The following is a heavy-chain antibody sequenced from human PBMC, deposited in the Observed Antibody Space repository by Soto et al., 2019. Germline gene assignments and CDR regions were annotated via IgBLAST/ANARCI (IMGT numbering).Heavy chain of an antibody. J-gene: IGHJ4*02. CDR1: GYTFTSYG. V-gene: IGHV1-18*01. CDR2: ISAYNGNT. CDR3: ARDPAIYDFWSGSYFDY. Sequence: QVQLVQSGAEVKKPGASVKVSCKASGYTFTSYGISWVRQAPGQGLEWMGWISAYNGNTNYAQKLQGRVTMTTDTSTSTAYMELRRLRSDDTAVYYCARDPAIYDFWSGSYFDYWGQGTLVTVSS. D-gene: IGHD3-3*01.